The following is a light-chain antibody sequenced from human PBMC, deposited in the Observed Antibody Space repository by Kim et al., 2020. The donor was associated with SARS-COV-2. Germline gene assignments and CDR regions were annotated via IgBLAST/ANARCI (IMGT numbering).Light chain of an antibody. CDR3: QQYNSYWT. V-gene: IGKV1-5*03. J-gene: IGKJ1*01. Sequence: DIQMTQSPSTLSASVGDRVTITCRDSQSISSWLAWYQQKPGKAPKLLIYKATSLESGVPSRFSGSGSGTEFTLTSSSLQPDDFATYYCQQYNSYWTFGQGTKVDIK. CDR1: QSISSW. CDR2: KAT.